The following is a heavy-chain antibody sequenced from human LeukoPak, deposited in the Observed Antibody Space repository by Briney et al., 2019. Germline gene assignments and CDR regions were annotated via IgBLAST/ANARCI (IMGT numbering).Heavy chain of an antibody. CDR2: IYPGDSDT. Sequence: GEALKISWRGSGYSFTDYWIDWVRQMPGKGLEWMGIIYPGDSDTRYSGSFEGQVTISADKCVSTAYLQWSSLKPADTAMYYCAIRYSGSYNDYWGQGTLVTVSS. CDR3: AIRYSGSYNDY. CDR1: GYSFTDYW. J-gene: IGHJ4*02. V-gene: IGHV5-51*01. D-gene: IGHD1-26*01.